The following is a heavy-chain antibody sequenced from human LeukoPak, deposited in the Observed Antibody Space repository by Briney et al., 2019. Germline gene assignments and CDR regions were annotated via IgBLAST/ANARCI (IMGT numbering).Heavy chain of an antibody. CDR1: GFTFSSYA. V-gene: IGHV3-30-3*01. J-gene: IGHJ4*02. CDR3: AREGENRPVTPFDY. CDR2: ISYDGSNK. D-gene: IGHD3-16*01. Sequence: GGSLRLSCAASGFTFSSYAMHWVRQAPGMGLEWVAVISYDGSNKYYADSVKGRFTISRDNSKNTLYLQMNSLRAEDTAVYYCAREGENRPVTPFDYWGQGTLVTVSS.